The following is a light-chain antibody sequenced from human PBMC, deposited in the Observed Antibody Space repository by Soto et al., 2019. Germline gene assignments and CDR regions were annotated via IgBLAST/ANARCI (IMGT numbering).Light chain of an antibody. CDR1: QTISSW. CDR3: QHYNSYSEA. CDR2: KAS. Sequence: DIQMTQSPYTLSGSVGDRVTITCRASQTISSWLAWYQQKPGKAPKLLLYKASTLKSGVPSRFSVRGSGTEFTLTISSLQPDDFATYYCQHYNSYSEAFGQGPKVELK. V-gene: IGKV1-5*03. J-gene: IGKJ1*01.